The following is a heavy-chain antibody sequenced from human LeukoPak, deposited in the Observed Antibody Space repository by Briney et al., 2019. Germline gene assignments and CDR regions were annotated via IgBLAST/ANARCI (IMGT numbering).Heavy chain of an antibody. Sequence: GGSLRLSCAASGFTFSSYAMHWVRQAPGKGLEWVSYISSSGSTIYYADSVKGRFTISRDNAKNSLYLQMNSLRAEDTAVYYCARYPYDFWSGYYLPFDYWGQGTLVTVSS. J-gene: IGHJ4*02. CDR3: ARYPYDFWSGYYLPFDY. CDR1: GFTFSSYA. CDR2: ISSSGSTI. D-gene: IGHD3-3*01. V-gene: IGHV3-48*04.